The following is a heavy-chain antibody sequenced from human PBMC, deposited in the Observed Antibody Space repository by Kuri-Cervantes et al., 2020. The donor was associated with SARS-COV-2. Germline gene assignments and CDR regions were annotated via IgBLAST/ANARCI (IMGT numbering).Heavy chain of an antibody. Sequence: GGSLRLSCAASGFTLSSYCLSWVRQAPGKGLGWVSASSGSGGSTYYADSVKGRFTISRDNSKNTLYLQMNSLRAEDTAVYYWAKRMNDCGDRGDYWGQGTLVTVSS. CDR3: AKRMNDCGDRGDY. CDR1: GFTLSSYC. V-gene: IGHV3-23*01. D-gene: IGHD4-17*01. CDR2: SSGSGGST. J-gene: IGHJ4*02.